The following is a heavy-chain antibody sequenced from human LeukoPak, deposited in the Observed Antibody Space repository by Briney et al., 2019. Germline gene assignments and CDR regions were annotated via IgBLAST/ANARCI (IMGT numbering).Heavy chain of an antibody. CDR1: GFTGSIHY. V-gene: IGHV3-66*01. J-gene: IGHJ4*02. Sequence: GSLRLSCAASGFTGSIHYMTWVRQAPGTGLGWVSVIYGGGGTYYADSVKGRFTISRDNSKNTLYLQMNSLRAEDTAVYYCAREGGGPSGPLDYWGQGTLVTVSS. CDR3: AREGGGPSGPLDY. CDR2: IYGGGGT. D-gene: IGHD3-3*01.